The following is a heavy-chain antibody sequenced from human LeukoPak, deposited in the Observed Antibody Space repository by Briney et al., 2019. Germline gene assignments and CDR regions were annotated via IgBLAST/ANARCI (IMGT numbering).Heavy chain of an antibody. D-gene: IGHD4-11*01. CDR3: AKDMGMTTITGGFDF. Sequence: PGGSLRLSCAASGFTFSSYAMSWVRQAPGKGLEWVSAISGSGGSTYCADSVKGRFTISRDNSKNTLYLQMNSLRAEDTAVYYCAKDMGMTTITGGFDFWGQGTLVTVSS. J-gene: IGHJ4*02. V-gene: IGHV3-23*01. CDR2: ISGSGGST. CDR1: GFTFSSYA.